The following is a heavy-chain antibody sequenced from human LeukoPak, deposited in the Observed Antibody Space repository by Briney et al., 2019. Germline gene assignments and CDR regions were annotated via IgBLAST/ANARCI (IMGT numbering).Heavy chain of an antibody. CDR2: ISSSSSSI. J-gene: IGHJ4*02. CDR1: GFTFSNYN. CDR3: ARDAPLYYFDY. Sequence: ARGSLRLSCAASGFTFSNYNMNWVRQAPGKGPEWVSYISSSSSSIYYADSVKGRFTISRDNAKNSLYLQINSLRDEDTAVYYCARDAPLYYFDYWGQGTLVTVS. V-gene: IGHV3-48*02.